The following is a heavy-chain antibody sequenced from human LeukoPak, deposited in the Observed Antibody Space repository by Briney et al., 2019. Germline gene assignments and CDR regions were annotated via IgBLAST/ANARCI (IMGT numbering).Heavy chain of an antibody. V-gene: IGHV3-23*01. J-gene: IGHJ4*02. CDR3: AKWQYYVSGDDY. D-gene: IGHD3-10*01. Sequence: PGGSLRLSCAASGFTFSTYGMSWVRQAPNKGLEWLANISGSGDSTYYADSVKGRFTISRDNSKNTLFLQMNSLRAEDTAIYYCAKWQYYVSGDDYWGQGILVTVSS. CDR2: ISGSGDST. CDR1: GFTFSTYG.